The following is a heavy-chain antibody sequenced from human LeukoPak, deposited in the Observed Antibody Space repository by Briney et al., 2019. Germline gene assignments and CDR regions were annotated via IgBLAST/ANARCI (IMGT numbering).Heavy chain of an antibody. CDR2: INPNSGGT. D-gene: IGHD6-13*01. Sequence: ASVKVSCKASGYTFTGYYMHWVRQAPGQGLEWMGWINPNSGGTNYAQKFQGGVTMTRDASISTAYMELSRLRSDDTAVYYCARVVSIAAAGTRKINWFDPWGQGTLVTVSS. J-gene: IGHJ5*02. CDR1: GYTFTGYY. CDR3: ARVVSIAAAGTRKINWFDP. V-gene: IGHV1-2*02.